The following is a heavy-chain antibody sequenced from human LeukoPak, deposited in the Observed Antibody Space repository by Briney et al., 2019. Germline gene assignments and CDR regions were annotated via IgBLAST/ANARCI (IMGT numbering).Heavy chain of an antibody. CDR2: INHSGST. CDR1: GGSFSGYY. V-gene: IGHV4-34*01. J-gene: IGHJ4*02. CDR3: ARGGGQAEY. Sequence: SETLSLTCVVYGGSFSGYYWSWIRQPPGKGLEWIGEINHSGSTNYNPSLKSRVTISVDTSKNQFSLKLSSVTAADTAVYYCARGGGQAEYWGQGTLVTVSS.